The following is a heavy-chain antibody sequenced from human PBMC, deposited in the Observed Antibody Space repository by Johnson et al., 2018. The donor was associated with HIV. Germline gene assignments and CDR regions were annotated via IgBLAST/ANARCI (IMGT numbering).Heavy chain of an antibody. V-gene: IGHV3-30*02. CDR3: AKDRGSPGIPAAFDI. D-gene: IGHD1-26*01. CDR1: GFTFTSYG. J-gene: IGHJ3*02. CDR2: IRYDGSNK. Sequence: QVQLVESGGGVVQPGGSLRLSCAASGFTFTSYGMHWVRQAPGKGLEGVAFIRYDGSNKYYSDSVKGRFTISRDNSKNTLYLQMNSLRAEDTAVYYCAKDRGSPGIPAAFDIWGQGTMVTVSS.